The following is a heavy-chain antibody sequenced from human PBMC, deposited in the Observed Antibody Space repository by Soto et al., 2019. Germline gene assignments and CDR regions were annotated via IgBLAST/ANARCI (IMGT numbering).Heavy chain of an antibody. D-gene: IGHD5-12*01. CDR2: IIPIFGTA. Sequence: SVKVSCKASGGTFSSYAISWVRQAPGQGLEWMGGIIPIFGTANYAQKFQGRVTITADESTSTAYMELSSLRSEDTAVYYCASSDSGYDLYYYGMDVWGQGTTVTVSS. CDR3: ASSDSGYDLYYYGMDV. V-gene: IGHV1-69*13. J-gene: IGHJ6*02. CDR1: GGTFSSYA.